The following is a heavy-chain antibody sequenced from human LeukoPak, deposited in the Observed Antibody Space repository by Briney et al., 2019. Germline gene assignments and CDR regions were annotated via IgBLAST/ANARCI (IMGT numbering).Heavy chain of an antibody. CDR2: ISAYNGNT. CDR3: ARESRGYDILTGYYGSAYFDY. J-gene: IGHJ4*02. D-gene: IGHD3-9*01. V-gene: IGHV1-18*01. CDR1: GYTFTSYG. Sequence: ASVKVSCKASGYTFTSYGISWVRQAPGQGLEWMGWISAYNGNTNYAQKFQGRVTMTRDTSISTAYMELSRLRSDDTAVYYCARESRGYDILTGYYGSAYFDYWGQGTLVAVSS.